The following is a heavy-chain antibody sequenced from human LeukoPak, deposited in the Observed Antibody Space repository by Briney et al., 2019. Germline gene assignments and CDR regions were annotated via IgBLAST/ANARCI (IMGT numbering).Heavy chain of an antibody. CDR1: GYSFTSYW. CDR2: IYPGDSDT. D-gene: IGHD5-18*01. Sequence: GESLKISCKGAGYSFTSYWIGWVRQMPGKGLEWVGIIYPGDSDTRYSPSFQGQVTISADKSISTAYLQWSSLKASDTAMYYCARHGVLSGYSYGYSGWFDPWGQGTLVTVSS. V-gene: IGHV5-51*01. J-gene: IGHJ5*02. CDR3: ARHGVLSGYSYGYSGWFDP.